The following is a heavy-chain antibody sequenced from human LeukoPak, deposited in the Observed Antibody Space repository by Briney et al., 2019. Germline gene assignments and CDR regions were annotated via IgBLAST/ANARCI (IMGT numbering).Heavy chain of an antibody. D-gene: IGHD4-11*01. J-gene: IGHJ4*02. V-gene: IGHV4-34*01. CDR3: ARLRGRVYSNSTDY. CDR1: GGSFSGYY. CDR2: INHSGST. Sequence: SETLSLTCAVYGGSFSGYYWSWIRQPPGKGLEWIGEINHSGSTNYNPSLKSRVTISVDTSKNRFSLKLSSVTAADTAVYYCARLRGRVYSNSTDYWGQGTLVTVSS.